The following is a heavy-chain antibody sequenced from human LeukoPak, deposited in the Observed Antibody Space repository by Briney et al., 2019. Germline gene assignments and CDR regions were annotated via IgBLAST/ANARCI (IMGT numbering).Heavy chain of an antibody. CDR2: INPNSGGT. V-gene: IGHV1-2*02. CDR3: ARSAPYGDYSGYFDY. D-gene: IGHD4-17*01. CDR1: GYTFTGYY. Sequence: ASVKVSCKASGYTFTGYYMHWVRQAPGQGLEWMGWINPNSGGTNYAQKFQGRVTMTRDTSISTAYMELSRLRSDDTAVYYCARSAPYGDYSGYFDYWGQGTLVTVSS. J-gene: IGHJ4*02.